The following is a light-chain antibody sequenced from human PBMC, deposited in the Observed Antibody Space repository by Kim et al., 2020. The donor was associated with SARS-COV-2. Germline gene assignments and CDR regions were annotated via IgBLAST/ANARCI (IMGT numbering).Light chain of an antibody. J-gene: IGKJ2*01. CDR1: QSVSSSY. CDR3: QQYGGSPPT. Sequence: LSPGERATLSCRASQSVSSSYLAWYQQKPGQAPRLLIYGASSRATGIPDRFSGSGSGTDFTLTISRLEPEDFAVYYCQQYGGSPPTFGQGTKLEI. CDR2: GAS. V-gene: IGKV3-20*01.